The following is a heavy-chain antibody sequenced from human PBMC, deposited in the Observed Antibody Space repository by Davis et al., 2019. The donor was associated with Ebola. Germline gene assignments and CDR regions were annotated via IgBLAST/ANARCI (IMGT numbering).Heavy chain of an antibody. D-gene: IGHD3-22*01. V-gene: IGHV4-34*01. CDR2: INHSGGT. CDR3: ARRVGHYYDSGIDY. Sequence: SETLSLTCTVSGGSISSYYWSWIRQPAGKGLEWIGEINHSGGTKYNPALKSRVTVSVDTSKNQFSLKLASVTAADTAVYHCARRVGHYYDSGIDYWGRGTLVTVSS. CDR1: GGSISSYY. J-gene: IGHJ4*02.